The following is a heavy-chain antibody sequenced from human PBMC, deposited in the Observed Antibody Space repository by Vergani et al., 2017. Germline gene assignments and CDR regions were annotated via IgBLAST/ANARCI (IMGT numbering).Heavy chain of an antibody. Sequence: EVQLVQSGAEVRKPGATVKISCKVSGYTFGDYYMHWVHQAPGKGLEWMGLIDPENGKTTYAERFQGRVTFTADTSTDTAYLELNNLRSEDTAIYYCASLGLAAAAVCFDYWGQGSLVTVSS. CDR2: IDPENGKT. CDR1: GYTFGDYY. J-gene: IGHJ4*02. CDR3: ASLGLAAAAVCFDY. V-gene: IGHV1-69-2*01. D-gene: IGHD6-13*01.